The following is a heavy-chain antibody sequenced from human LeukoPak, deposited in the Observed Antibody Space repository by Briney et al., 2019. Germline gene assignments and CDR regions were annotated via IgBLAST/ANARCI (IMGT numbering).Heavy chain of an antibody. CDR2: INHSGST. D-gene: IGHD6-19*01. V-gene: IGHV4-34*01. CDR1: GGSFSGYY. J-gene: IGHJ4*02. CDR3: ASVLYSSGWFFADY. Sequence: PXETLSLTCAVYGGSFSGYYWSWIRQPPGKGLEWIGEINHSGSTNYNPSLKSRVTISVDTSKNQFSLKLSSVTAADTAVYYCASVLYSSGWFFADYWGQGTLVTVSS.